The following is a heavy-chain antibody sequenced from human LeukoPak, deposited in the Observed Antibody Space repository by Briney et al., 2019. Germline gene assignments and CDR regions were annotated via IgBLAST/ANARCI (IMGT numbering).Heavy chain of an antibody. J-gene: IGHJ4*02. Sequence: GGSLRLSCAASGFTFSTYSMNWVRQAPGKGLEWASYIISSSSTIYYADSVRGRFTISRDNARNSLYLQMNSLRAEDTAVYYCARDDSSGYDYSPPDYWGQGTLVTVSS. CDR3: ARDDSSGYDYSPPDY. V-gene: IGHV3-48*01. D-gene: IGHD3-22*01. CDR2: IISSSSTI. CDR1: GFTFSTYS.